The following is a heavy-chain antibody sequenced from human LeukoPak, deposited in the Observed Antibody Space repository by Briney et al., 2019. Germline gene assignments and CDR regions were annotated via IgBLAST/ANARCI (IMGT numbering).Heavy chain of an antibody. Sequence: SQTLSLTCTVSGGSISSGSYYWSWIRQPAGKGLEWIGRIYTSGSTNYNPSLKSRVTISVDTSKNQFSLKLSSVTAADTAVYCCASQSVTMNWFDPWGQGTLVTVSS. J-gene: IGHJ5*02. CDR2: IYTSGST. V-gene: IGHV4-61*02. D-gene: IGHD4-11*01. CDR3: ASQSVTMNWFDP. CDR1: GGSISSGSYY.